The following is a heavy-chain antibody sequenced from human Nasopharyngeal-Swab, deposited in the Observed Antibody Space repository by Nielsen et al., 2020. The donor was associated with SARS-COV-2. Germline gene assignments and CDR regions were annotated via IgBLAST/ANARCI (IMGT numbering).Heavy chain of an antibody. D-gene: IGHD1-14*01. CDR3: AREVIAEPDSDGFDI. J-gene: IGHJ3*02. CDR2: IHYTGSD. CDR1: GGSIRSAGYF. V-gene: IGHV4-31*03. Sequence: SETLSLTCTVSGGSIRSAGYFWSWIRQPPGKGLEWIGYIHYTGSDYYNPSLEPRVTISVDTSKNQFSLELSSVTAADTAVYYCAREVIAEPDSDGFDIWGQGTMVTVSS.